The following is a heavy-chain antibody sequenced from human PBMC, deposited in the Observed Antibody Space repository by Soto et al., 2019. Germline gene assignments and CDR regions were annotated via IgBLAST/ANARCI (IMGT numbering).Heavy chain of an antibody. CDR2: ISWHSGSI. CDR1: GFTFGDDA. Sequence: TGGSLRLSCAASGFTFGDDAMHWVRQAPGKGLEWVSGISWHSGSIGYADSVKGRFTISRDNAKNSLYLQMNSLRAEDTALYYCAKDSDHGLWSGPPDVWGQGTTVTVSS. J-gene: IGHJ6*02. CDR3: AKDSDHGLWSGPPDV. V-gene: IGHV3-9*01. D-gene: IGHD3-3*01.